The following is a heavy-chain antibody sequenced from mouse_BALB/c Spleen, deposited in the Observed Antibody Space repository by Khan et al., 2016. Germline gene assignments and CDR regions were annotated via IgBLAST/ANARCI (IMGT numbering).Heavy chain of an antibody. CDR1: GYSFTGYY. CDR3: ARGDYDGYYAMDY. CDR2: ISCYNGAT. D-gene: IGHD2-4*01. Sequence: LVKTGASVKISCKASGYSFTGYYIHWVKHSHGKGLEWIGYISCYNGATNYNQTFRGKATFTVDTSSSTAYMQFNSLTSEDSAVYYCARGDYDGYYAMDYWGQGTSVTVSS. V-gene: IGHV1S34*01. J-gene: IGHJ4*01.